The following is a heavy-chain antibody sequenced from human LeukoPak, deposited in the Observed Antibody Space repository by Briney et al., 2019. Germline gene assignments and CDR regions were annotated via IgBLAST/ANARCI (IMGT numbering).Heavy chain of an antibody. CDR1: GLAFSSYA. D-gene: IGHD3-3*01. V-gene: IGHV3-23*01. CDR2: ISVASNT. J-gene: IGHJ4*02. CDR3: ADYGVSGVRNNFY. Sequence: GGSLRLSCAASGLAFSSYAMSWVRQAPGKGLEWVSTISVASNTFYADSVKGRFTISRDNSRNTVYLQMTSLRADDTAVHYCADYGVSGVRNNFYWGQGALVTVSS.